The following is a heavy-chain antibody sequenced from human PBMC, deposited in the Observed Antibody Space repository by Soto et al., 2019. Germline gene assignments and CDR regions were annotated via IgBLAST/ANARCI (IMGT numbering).Heavy chain of an antibody. CDR1: GFTFSSYG. D-gene: IGHD3-16*01. CDR2: IWYDGSNK. Sequence: GSLRLSCAASGFTFSSYGMHWVRQAPGKGLEWVAVIWYDGSNKYYADSVKGRFTISRDNSKNTLYLQMNSLRAEDTAVYYCARGGTGDAFDIWGQGTMVTVSS. CDR3: ARGGTGDAFDI. J-gene: IGHJ3*02. V-gene: IGHV3-33*01.